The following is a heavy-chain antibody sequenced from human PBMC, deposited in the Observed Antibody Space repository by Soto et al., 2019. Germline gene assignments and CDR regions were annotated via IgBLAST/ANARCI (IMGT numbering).Heavy chain of an antibody. CDR1: GYTFTNFD. Sequence: ASVKVSCKTSGYTFTNFDVNWVRQAAGQGLEWMGWMSPNSENKGYAQKFQGRLSMTRDTSITTAYMELSSLTSEDTAVYYCARGFGSSCKTGGYNWFDFWGQGTLVTVSS. V-gene: IGHV1-8*01. D-gene: IGHD6-13*01. CDR2: MSPNSENK. CDR3: ARGFGSSCKTGGYNWFDF. J-gene: IGHJ5*01.